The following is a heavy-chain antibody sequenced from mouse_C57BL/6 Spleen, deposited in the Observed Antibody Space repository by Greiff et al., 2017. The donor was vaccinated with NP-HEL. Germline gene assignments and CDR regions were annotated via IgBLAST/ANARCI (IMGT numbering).Heavy chain of an antibody. CDR2: ISSGGSYT. CDR3: ARDGGSSGGLDY. Sequence: EVHLVESGGDLVKPGGSLKLSCAASGFTFSSYGMSWVRQTPDKRLEWVATISSGGSYTYYPDSVKGRFTISRDNAKNTLYLQMSSLKSEDTAMYYCARDGGSSGGLDYWGQVTTLTVSS. J-gene: IGHJ2*01. V-gene: IGHV5-6*01. D-gene: IGHD3-2*02. CDR1: GFTFSSYG.